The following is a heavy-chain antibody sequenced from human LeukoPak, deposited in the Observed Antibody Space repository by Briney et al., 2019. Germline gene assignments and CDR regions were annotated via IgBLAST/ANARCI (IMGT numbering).Heavy chain of an antibody. CDR2: IYYSGST. CDR1: GGSISSSSYY. Sequence: SETLSLTCTVSGGSISSSSYYWGWIRQPPGKGLEWIGSIYYSGSTYYNPSLKSRVSISIDRSKNQFSLKLSSVTAADTAVYYCARGGGHDYGDYGDAFDIWGQGTMVTVSS. D-gene: IGHD4-17*01. CDR3: ARGGGHDYGDYGDAFDI. J-gene: IGHJ3*02. V-gene: IGHV4-39*07.